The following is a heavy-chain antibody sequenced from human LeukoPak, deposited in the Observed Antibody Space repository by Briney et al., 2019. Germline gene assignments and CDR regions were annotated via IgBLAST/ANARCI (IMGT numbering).Heavy chain of an antibody. CDR2: IYYSGST. J-gene: IGHJ3*02. V-gene: IGHV4-39*07. Sequence: SETLCLTCTVSGGSISRSNYYWAWIRQPPGQGLEWLGSIYYSGSTYYNPSLKSRISISVDTSKNHFSLIVSFVTAADTAVYYCARDLRVGASLDDAFDIWGQGTMVTVSS. CDR1: GGSISRSNYY. D-gene: IGHD1-26*01. CDR3: ARDLRVGASLDDAFDI.